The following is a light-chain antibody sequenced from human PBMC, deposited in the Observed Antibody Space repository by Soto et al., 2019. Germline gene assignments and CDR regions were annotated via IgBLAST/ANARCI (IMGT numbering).Light chain of an antibody. Sequence: EIVMTQSPATLSVSPGEIATLSCMASQSFSSNLAWYQQKPGQAPRLLIYGASTRATGVPARFSGSGSGTDFTLTISSLQPEDFATYYCQHLNSYPITFGQGTRLEIK. V-gene: IGKV3-15*01. J-gene: IGKJ5*01. CDR2: GAS. CDR1: QSFSSN. CDR3: QHLNSYPIT.